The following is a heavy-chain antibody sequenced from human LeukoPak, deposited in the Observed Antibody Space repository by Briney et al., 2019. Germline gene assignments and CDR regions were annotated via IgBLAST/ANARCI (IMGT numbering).Heavy chain of an antibody. V-gene: IGHV1-2*06. J-gene: IGHJ6*02. CDR2: INPNSGGT. D-gene: IGHD5-12*01. CDR1: GYTFTGYY. CDR3: ARVPYSGYDLYYGMDV. Sequence: ASVKVSCKASGYTFTGYYMHWVRQAPGQGLEWMGRINPNSGGTNYAQKFQGRVTMTRDTSISTAYMELSRLRSDDTAVYYCARVPYSGYDLYYGMDVWGQETTVTVSS.